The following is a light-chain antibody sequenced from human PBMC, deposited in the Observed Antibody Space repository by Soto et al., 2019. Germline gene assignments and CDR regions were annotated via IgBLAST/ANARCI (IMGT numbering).Light chain of an antibody. J-gene: IGKJ4*01. V-gene: IGKV3-11*01. CDR2: DAS. CDR3: QQRSNWPTLT. Sequence: EIVFKQSPATLSLSPGERPTLSCRDSQSVSSYLAWYQQKPGQAPRLLXYDASNRANGIPDRFSGGGSGTDFTLTISSLEPEDFAVYYCQQRSNWPTLTFGGGTKVDIK. CDR1: QSVSSY.